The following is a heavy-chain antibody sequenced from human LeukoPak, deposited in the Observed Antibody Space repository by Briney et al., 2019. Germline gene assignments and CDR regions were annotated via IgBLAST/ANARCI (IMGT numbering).Heavy chain of an antibody. J-gene: IGHJ4*02. D-gene: IGHD3-22*01. CDR3: ASGGRGFYYDISGYFDY. V-gene: IGHV1-18*01. Sequence: ASVKVSCKASGYTFTSYGINWVRQAPGQGLEWMGWISAYNGNTIYAQKLQGRVTMTTDTSTSTAYMDLRSPRSDDTAVYYCASGGRGFYYDISGYFDYWGQGTLVSVSS. CDR1: GYTFTSYG. CDR2: ISAYNGNT.